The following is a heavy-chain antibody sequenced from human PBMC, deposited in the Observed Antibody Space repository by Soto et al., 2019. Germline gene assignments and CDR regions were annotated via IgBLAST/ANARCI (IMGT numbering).Heavy chain of an antibody. V-gene: IGHV1-18*01. D-gene: IGHD2-2*01. CDR1: GYTFISFG. CDR3: ALGGDIVVVPAEGKRNWFDP. CDR2: IRPYNGKT. J-gene: IGHJ5*02. Sequence: ASVKVSCKASGYTFISFGISWVGQAPGQGLEGMGWIRPYNGKTNYAQTFQGRATMTTDTSTSTAYMELRSLRSDDTAVYYCALGGDIVVVPAEGKRNWFDPWGQGTLVTVSS.